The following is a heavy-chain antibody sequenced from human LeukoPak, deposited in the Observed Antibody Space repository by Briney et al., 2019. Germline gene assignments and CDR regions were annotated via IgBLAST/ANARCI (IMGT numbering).Heavy chain of an antibody. CDR2: ISTSGGRT. D-gene: IGHD3-10*01. Sequence: GGSLRLSCAASGFTFSSYAMSWVRQAPGKGLEWVSAISTSGGRTYYADSVKGRFTISRDNSKNTLYLQIHSLRAEDTAVYYCAKKYYPYMDVWGKGTTVTVSS. V-gene: IGHV3-23*01. J-gene: IGHJ6*03. CDR1: GFTFSSYA. CDR3: AKKYYPYMDV.